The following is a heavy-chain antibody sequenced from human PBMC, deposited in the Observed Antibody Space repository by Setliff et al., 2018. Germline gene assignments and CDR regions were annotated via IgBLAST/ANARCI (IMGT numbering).Heavy chain of an antibody. J-gene: IGHJ5*02. D-gene: IGHD6-6*01. CDR1: GGSITSGDYY. V-gene: IGHV4-39*07. CDR2: LYYTGAT. CDR3: ARGYAARVGFGNWFDP. Sequence: SETLSLTCTVSGGSITSGDYYWNWIRQPPGGGLEWIGILYYTGATYYNPSLKSRVTISVDTPNNQFSLKLSSVTAADTAVFYCARGYAARVGFGNWFDPWGQGTLVTVSS.